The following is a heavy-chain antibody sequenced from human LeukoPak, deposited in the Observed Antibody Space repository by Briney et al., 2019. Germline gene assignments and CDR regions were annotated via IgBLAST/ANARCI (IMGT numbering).Heavy chain of an antibody. J-gene: IGHJ4*02. D-gene: IGHD6-13*01. Sequence: ASVKVSCTASGYTFTGYYMHWVRQAPGQGLEWMGWINPNSGGTNYAQKFQGRVTMTRDTSISTAYMELSRLRSDDTAVYYCARAQAPGIAAAGTGYWGQGTLVTVSS. V-gene: IGHV1-2*02. CDR1: GYTFTGYY. CDR3: ARAQAPGIAAAGTGY. CDR2: INPNSGGT.